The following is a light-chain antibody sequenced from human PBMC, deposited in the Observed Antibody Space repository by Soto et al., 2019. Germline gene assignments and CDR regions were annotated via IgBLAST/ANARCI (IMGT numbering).Light chain of an antibody. CDR1: SGHSSYA. Sequence: QLVLTQSPSASASLGASVKLTCTLSSGHSSYAIAWHQQQPEKGPRYLMKINSDGSHRKGDGIPDRFSGSRSGAERYLTISSLQSEDEADYYCQTWGTGIHVVFGGGTKVTVL. J-gene: IGLJ2*01. CDR2: INSDGSH. CDR3: QTWGTGIHVV. V-gene: IGLV4-69*01.